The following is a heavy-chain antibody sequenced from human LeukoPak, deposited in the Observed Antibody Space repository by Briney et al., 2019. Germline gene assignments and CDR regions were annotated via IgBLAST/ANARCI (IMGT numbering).Heavy chain of an antibody. CDR2: IRYDGSNK. V-gene: IGHV3-30*02. CDR3: AGPLYPSRAQYSSSSYAFDI. Sequence: PGGSLRLSCAASGFTFSSYGMHWVRQAPGKGLEWVAFIRYDGSNKYYADSVKGRFTISRDNSKNTLYLQMNSLRAEDTAVYYCAGPLYPSRAQYSSSSYAFDIWGQGTMVTVSS. CDR1: GFTFSSYG. J-gene: IGHJ3*02. D-gene: IGHD6-6*01.